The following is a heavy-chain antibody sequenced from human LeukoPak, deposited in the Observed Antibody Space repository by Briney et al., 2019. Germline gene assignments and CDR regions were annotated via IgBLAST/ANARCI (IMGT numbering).Heavy chain of an antibody. Sequence: GGSLRLSCAASGFTFDDYAMHWVRQAPGKGLEWVSGISWNSGSIGYADSVKGRFTISRDNAKNSLYLQMNSLRAEDTAVYYCAKPHGSGSPSWGQGTLVTVSS. CDR3: AKPHGSGSPS. CDR1: GFTFDDYA. D-gene: IGHD3-10*01. J-gene: IGHJ5*02. V-gene: IGHV3-9*01. CDR2: ISWNSGSI.